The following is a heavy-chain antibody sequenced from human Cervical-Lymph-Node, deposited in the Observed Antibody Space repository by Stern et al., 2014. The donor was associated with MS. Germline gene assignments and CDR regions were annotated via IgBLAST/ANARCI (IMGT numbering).Heavy chain of an antibody. D-gene: IGHD3-22*01. V-gene: IGHV4-39*01. J-gene: IGHJ5*02. Sequence: VQLQESGPGLVKPSETLSLTCTVSGGSISSSSYYWGWIRQPPGQGLEWIGRIYYSGSTYYTPSLRGRVPIPVDPPKNQFSRKLSSVTAADTAVYYCARWAYSSGWYNWFDPWGQEPWSPSPQ. CDR1: GGSISSSSYY. CDR2: IYYSGST. CDR3: ARWAYSSGWYNWFDP.